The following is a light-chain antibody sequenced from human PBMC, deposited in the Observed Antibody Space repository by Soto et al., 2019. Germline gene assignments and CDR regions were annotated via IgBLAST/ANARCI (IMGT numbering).Light chain of an antibody. CDR2: GAS. Sequence: EIVMTQSPATLSVSPGERATLSCRASQSVSSNLAWYQQKPGQAPRLLIYGASTRATGIPGRFSGSWFGTEFPPPISRLQAGDFAVYYCQQYNNWPPWTFGQGTKVEIK. CDR1: QSVSSN. J-gene: IGKJ1*01. V-gene: IGKV3-15*01. CDR3: QQYNNWPPWT.